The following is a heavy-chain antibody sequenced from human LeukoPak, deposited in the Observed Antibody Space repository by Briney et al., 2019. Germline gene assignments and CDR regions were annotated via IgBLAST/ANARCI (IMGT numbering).Heavy chain of an antibody. V-gene: IGHV4-39*07. CDR3: ARNGGNSDLDY. CDR2: IYYGGST. D-gene: IGHD4-23*01. CDR1: GGSISSSSYY. Sequence: SETLSLTCTVSGGSISSSSYYWGWIRQPPGKGLEWIGSIYYGGSTYYNPPLKSRVTISVDKSKNQFSLKLSSVTAADTAVYYCARNGGNSDLDYWGQGTLVTVSS. J-gene: IGHJ4*02.